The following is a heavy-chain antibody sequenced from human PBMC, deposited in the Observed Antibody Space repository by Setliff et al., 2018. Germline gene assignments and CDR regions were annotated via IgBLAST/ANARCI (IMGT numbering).Heavy chain of an antibody. CDR2: VYYSGLT. CDR1: DGSLSTYY. CDR3: ARGGTYRYFDY. J-gene: IGHJ4*02. V-gene: IGHV4-59*01. Sequence: SSETLSLTCTVSDGSLSTYYWSWIRQPPGKGLEFIGYVYYSGLTNYDPSLKSRVTMSVDSSKNQFSLKLGSVTAADTAVYYCARGGTYRYFDYWGQGALVTVSS.